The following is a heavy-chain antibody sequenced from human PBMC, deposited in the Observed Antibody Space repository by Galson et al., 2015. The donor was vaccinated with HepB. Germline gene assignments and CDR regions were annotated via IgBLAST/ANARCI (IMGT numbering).Heavy chain of an antibody. V-gene: IGHV1-3*01. CDR2: INAGNGNT. Sequence: SVKVSCKASGYTFTSYAMHWVRQAPGQRLEWMGWINAGNGNTKYSQKFQGRVTITRDTSASTAYMELSSLRSEDTAVYYCARHSGSGSYYNGGGMDVWGQGTTVTVSS. D-gene: IGHD3-10*01. J-gene: IGHJ6*02. CDR1: GYTFTSYA. CDR3: ARHSGSGSYYNGGGMDV.